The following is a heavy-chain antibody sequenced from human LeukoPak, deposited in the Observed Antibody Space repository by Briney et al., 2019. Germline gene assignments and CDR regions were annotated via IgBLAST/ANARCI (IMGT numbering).Heavy chain of an antibody. CDR3: GRVIAGAIDY. V-gene: IGHV3-7*01. Sequence: RGSLRLSCAASGFAFSNYWMSWVRQAPGKGLEWVANINLDGSERFYVDFVKGRFTISRDNADNSMYLQMNSLRAEDTAVYYCGRVIAGAIDYWGQGTLVTVSS. CDR1: GFAFSNYW. CDR2: INLDGSER. D-gene: IGHD6-13*01. J-gene: IGHJ4*02.